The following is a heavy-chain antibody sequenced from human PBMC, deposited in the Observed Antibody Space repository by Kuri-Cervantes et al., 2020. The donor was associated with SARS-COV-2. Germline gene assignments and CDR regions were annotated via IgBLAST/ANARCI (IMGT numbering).Heavy chain of an antibody. CDR1: GFTFSAYT. J-gene: IGHJ5*02. Sequence: GESLKISCVASGFTFSAYTLNWVRQAPGKGLEWVSSITRSSVYISYADSLKGRFTISRDNAKNSLFLQMNSLRADDTAVYYCARGGEDAVQETRNWFEPWGQGTQVTVSS. D-gene: IGHD1-1*01. CDR3: ARGGEDAVQETRNWFEP. V-gene: IGHV3-21*04. CDR2: ITRSSVYI.